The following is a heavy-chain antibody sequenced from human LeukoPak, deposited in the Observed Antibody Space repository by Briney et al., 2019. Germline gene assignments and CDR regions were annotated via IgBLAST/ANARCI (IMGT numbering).Heavy chain of an antibody. CDR2: ISGSGGST. D-gene: IGHD3-10*01. CDR3: AKKLSGWFGELFEVGIGY. J-gene: IGHJ4*02. CDR1: GFTFSSYA. Sequence: SGGSLRLSCAASGFTFSSYAMSWVRQAPGKGLEWVSAISGSGGSTYYADSVKGRFTISRDNSKNTLYLQMNSLRAEDTAVYYCAKKLSGWFGELFEVGIGYWGQGTLVTVSS. V-gene: IGHV3-23*01.